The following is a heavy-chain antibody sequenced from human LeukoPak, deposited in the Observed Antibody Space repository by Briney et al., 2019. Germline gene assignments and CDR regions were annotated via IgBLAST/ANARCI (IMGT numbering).Heavy chain of an antibody. D-gene: IGHD6-6*01. J-gene: IGHJ5*02. V-gene: IGHV4-34*01. Sequence: SETLSLTCAVYGGSFSGYYWSWIRQPPGKGLDWIGEINHSGSTNYNPSLKSRVTISVDTSKNQFSLKLSSVTAADTAVYYCARDRRSIIAARPRNWFDPWGQGTLVTVSS. CDR1: GGSFSGYY. CDR2: INHSGST. CDR3: ARDRRSIIAARPRNWFDP.